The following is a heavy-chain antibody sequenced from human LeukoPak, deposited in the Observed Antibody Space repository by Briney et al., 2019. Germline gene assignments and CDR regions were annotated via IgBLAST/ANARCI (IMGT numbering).Heavy chain of an antibody. CDR1: GFTFSSYG. D-gene: IGHD6-13*01. V-gene: IGHV3-33*01. Sequence: GGSLRLSCAASGFTFSSYGMHWVRQAPGKGLEWVAVIWYDGSNKYYADSVEGRFTISRDNSKNTLYLQMNSLRAEDTAVYYCARGAAAGTSGAFDIWGQGTMVTVSS. CDR3: ARGAAAGTSGAFDI. CDR2: IWYDGSNK. J-gene: IGHJ3*02.